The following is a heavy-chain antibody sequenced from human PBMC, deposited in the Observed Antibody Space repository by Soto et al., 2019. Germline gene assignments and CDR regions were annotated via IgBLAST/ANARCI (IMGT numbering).Heavy chain of an antibody. V-gene: IGHV4-31*11. CDR3: ARDKYSRGFDY. J-gene: IGHJ4*02. CDR2: IYYSGST. CDR1: CGSFSGYY. D-gene: IGHD3-10*01. Sequence: SETLSLTCAVYCGSFSGYYWSWIRQHPGKGLEWIGYIYYSGSTYYNPSLKSRVTISVDTSKNQFSLKLSSVTAADTAVYYCARDKYSRGFDYWGQGTLVTVSS.